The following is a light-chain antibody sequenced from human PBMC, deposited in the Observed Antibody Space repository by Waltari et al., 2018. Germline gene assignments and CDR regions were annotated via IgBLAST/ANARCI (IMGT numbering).Light chain of an antibody. J-gene: IGLJ2*01. V-gene: IGLV3-27*01. CDR1: VLAEKY. CDR3: HAAADNNWF. Sequence: YDLTQPLSVSVSPGQTATITCSGDVLAEKYVRWFQQKPGQAPTLILYKDTERPSGIPEPFSGSSSGSTVTLTIRGALLEDEADYHCHAAADNNWFFGGGTKLTVL. CDR2: KDT.